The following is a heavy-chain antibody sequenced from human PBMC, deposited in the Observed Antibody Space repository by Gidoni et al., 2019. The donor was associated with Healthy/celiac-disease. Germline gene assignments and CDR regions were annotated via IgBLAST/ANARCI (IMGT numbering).Heavy chain of an antibody. CDR3: AKEGLEDYDSSVDY. Sequence: QVQLVESGGGVVQPGRSLRLSCAASGFTFSSYGMHWVRQAPGKGLEWVEVISYDGSNKYYADSVKGRFTISRDNSKNTLYLQMNSLRAEDTAVYYCAKEGLEDYDSSVDYWGQGTLVTVSS. J-gene: IGHJ4*02. D-gene: IGHD3-22*01. CDR1: GFTFSSYG. CDR2: ISYDGSNK. V-gene: IGHV3-30*18.